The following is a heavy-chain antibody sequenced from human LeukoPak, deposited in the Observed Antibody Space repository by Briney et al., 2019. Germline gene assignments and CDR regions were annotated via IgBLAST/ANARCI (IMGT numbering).Heavy chain of an antibody. CDR3: ARDLSGFIDY. J-gene: IGHJ6*04. CDR2: IWYDGSNK. D-gene: IGHD3-9*01. V-gene: IGHV3-33*01. Sequence: PGRSLRLSCAASGFTFSSYGMHWVRQAPGKGLEWVAVIWYDGSNKYYADSVKGRFTISRDNSKNTLYLQMNSLRAEDTAVYYCARDLSGFIDYWGKGTTVTVSS. CDR1: GFTFSSYG.